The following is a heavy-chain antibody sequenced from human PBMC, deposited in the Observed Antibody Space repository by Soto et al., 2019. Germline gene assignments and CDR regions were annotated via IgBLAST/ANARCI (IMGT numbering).Heavy chain of an antibody. CDR3: ARANYGPLDY. CDR1: GYPFTDLY. Sequence: DSVKVCFKSSGYPFTDLYIHLVRQAPGQGLEWMGWVDPNSGGTKQTQKFQGRLTMTRDTSTGAVYMELYSLRSDDTSVYYCARANYGPLDYWGQGTMVTVSS. J-gene: IGHJ4*02. V-gene: IGHV1-2*02. D-gene: IGHD3-10*01. CDR2: VDPNSGGT.